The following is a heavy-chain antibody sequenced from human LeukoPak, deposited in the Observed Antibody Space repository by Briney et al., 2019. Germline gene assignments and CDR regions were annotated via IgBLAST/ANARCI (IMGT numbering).Heavy chain of an antibody. CDR1: GFTVSSNY. V-gene: IGHV3-53*01. Sequence: PGGSLRLSCAASGFTVSSNYMSWVRQAPGKGLEWVSVIYSGGSTYYADSVKGRFTISRDNSKNTLYLQMNSLRAEDTAVYYCARGTSYYDSSGYYNFDYWGQGTLVTVSS. CDR2: IYSGGST. J-gene: IGHJ4*02. D-gene: IGHD3-22*01. CDR3: ARGTSYYDSSGYYNFDY.